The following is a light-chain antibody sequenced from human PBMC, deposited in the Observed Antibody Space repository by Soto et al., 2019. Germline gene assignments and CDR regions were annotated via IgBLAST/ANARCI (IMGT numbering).Light chain of an antibody. J-gene: IGKJ3*01. CDR2: DAS. CDR3: QQRSNWL. V-gene: IGKV3-11*01. Sequence: IVLTQSPAPLSLSPGERATLSCRASQSVSNYVAWYQQKPGQAPRLLIYDASNRATGIPARFSGSGSGTDFTLTISSLEPEDLAVYYCQQRSNWLLGPGTKVDIK. CDR1: QSVSNY.